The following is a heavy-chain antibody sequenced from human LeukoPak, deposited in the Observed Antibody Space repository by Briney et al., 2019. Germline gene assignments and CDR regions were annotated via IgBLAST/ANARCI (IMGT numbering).Heavy chain of an antibody. CDR2: IYYSGST. V-gene: IGHV4-30-4*08. J-gene: IGHJ4*02. D-gene: IGHD5-12*01. CDR1: GGSISSGGYY. Sequence: SQTLSLTCTVSGGSISSGGYYWSWIRQHPGKGLEWIGYIYYSGSTYYNPSLKSRVTISVDTSKNQFSLKLSSVTAADTAVYYCARDSHIGGYDFPFDYWGQGTLVTVSS. CDR3: ARDSHIGGYDFPFDY.